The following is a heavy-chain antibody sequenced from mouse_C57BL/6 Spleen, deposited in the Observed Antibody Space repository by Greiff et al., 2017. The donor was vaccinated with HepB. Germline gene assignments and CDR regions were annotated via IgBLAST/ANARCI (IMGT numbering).Heavy chain of an antibody. Sequence: VESAGGLVQPGSSMKLSCTASGFTFSDYYMAWVRQVPEKGLEWVANINYDGSSTYYLDSLKSRFIISRDNAKNILYLQMSSLKSEDTATYYCARVGFYYAMDYWGQGTSVTVSS. V-gene: IGHV5-16*01. CDR1: GFTFSDYY. CDR2: INYDGSST. J-gene: IGHJ4*01. CDR3: ARVGFYYAMDY.